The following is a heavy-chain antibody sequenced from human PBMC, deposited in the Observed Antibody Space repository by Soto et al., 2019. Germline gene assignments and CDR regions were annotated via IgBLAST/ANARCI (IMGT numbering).Heavy chain of an antibody. D-gene: IGHD2-15*01. CDR1: GFIFNTYA. CDR3: AKDRDILRGWFDP. CDR2: TSGGGLA. J-gene: IGHJ5*02. Sequence: EVQLLESGGGLVEPGGSLRLSCAGSGFIFNTYAISWVRQAPGKGLEWVSGTSGGGLAHYADSVRGRFTISRDNSKNTLYLQMNSLKGEDTAVYYCAKDRDILRGWFDPWGQGTPVTVSS. V-gene: IGHV3-23*01.